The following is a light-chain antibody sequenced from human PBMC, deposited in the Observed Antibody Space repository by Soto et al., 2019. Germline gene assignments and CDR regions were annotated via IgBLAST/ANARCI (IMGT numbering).Light chain of an antibody. Sequence: EIVLTQSPANLSVSPGESATLSCWATQSVSTTLAWYQQKPGQAPRLLIYGASTRAPGVPARFSGSGFGTTFTLTISSLQSEDFAVYYCQQYNDWRMYTFGQGTKLEI. CDR3: QQYNDWRMYT. CDR1: QSVSTT. V-gene: IGKV3-15*01. J-gene: IGKJ2*01. CDR2: GAS.